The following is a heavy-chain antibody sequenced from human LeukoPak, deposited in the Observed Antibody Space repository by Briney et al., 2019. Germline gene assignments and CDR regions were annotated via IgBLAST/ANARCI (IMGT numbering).Heavy chain of an antibody. CDR3: AKDVNSSGYYLGFDY. V-gene: IGHV3-30*02. D-gene: IGHD3-22*01. J-gene: IGHJ4*02. CDR2: IRYDGSNT. Sequence: GGSLRLSCATSGFTFSTSGMHWVRQAPGKGLEWVAFIRYDGSNTYHADSVKGRFTVSRDNSKNTLYLQMNSLRAEDTALYYCAKDVNSSGYYLGFDYWGQGTLVTVSS. CDR1: GFTFSTSG.